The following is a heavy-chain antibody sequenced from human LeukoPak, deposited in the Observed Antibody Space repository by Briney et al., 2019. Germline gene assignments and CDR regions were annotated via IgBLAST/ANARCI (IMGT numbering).Heavy chain of an antibody. CDR1: GGSFSGYY. CDR2: INHSGST. J-gene: IGHJ6*03. D-gene: IGHD6-6*01. CDR3: RIAARPYYYYYMDV. V-gene: IGHV4-34*01. Sequence: SETLSLTCAVYGGSFSGYYWSWIRQPPGKGLEWIGEINHSGSTNYNPSLKSRVTISVDTSKNQFSLKLSSVTAADTAVYYCRIAARPYYYYYMDVWGKGTTVTVSS.